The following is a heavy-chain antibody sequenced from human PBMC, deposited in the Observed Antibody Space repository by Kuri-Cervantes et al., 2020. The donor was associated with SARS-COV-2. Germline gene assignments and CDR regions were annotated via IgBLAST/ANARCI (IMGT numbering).Heavy chain of an antibody. V-gene: IGHV3-73*01. CDR3: ARSYFLDV. CDR2: VRGKANNYAT. Sequence: GGSLRLSCEVSGFLFSASAIHWVRQGSGKGLEWVGRVRGKANNYATAYAASVKGRFTISRDTSKNTFYLQMTSLRSEDTAVYYCARSYFLDVWGKGTTVTVSS. J-gene: IGHJ6*04. CDR1: GFLFSASA. D-gene: IGHD3-10*01.